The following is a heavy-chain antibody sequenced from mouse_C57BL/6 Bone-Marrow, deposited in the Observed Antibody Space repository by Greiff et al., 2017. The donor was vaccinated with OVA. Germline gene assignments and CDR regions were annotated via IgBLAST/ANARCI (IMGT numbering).Heavy chain of an antibody. D-gene: IGHD1-1*01. CDR3: ARRDYYGYYFDY. J-gene: IGHJ2*01. CDR2: ISNLAYSI. Sequence: EVKLVESGGGLVQPGGSLKLSCAASGFTFSDYGMAWVRQAPRKGPEWVAFISNLAYSIYYADTVTGRFPISRENAKNTLYLEMSSLRSEDTARYCCARRDYYGYYFDYWGQGTTLTVSS. V-gene: IGHV5-15*01. CDR1: GFTFSDYG.